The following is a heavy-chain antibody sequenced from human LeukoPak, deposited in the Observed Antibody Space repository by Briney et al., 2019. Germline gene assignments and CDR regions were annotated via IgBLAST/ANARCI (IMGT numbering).Heavy chain of an antibody. Sequence: GGSLRLSCAASGFTVSSNYMSWVRQAPGKGLEWVSVIYSGGSTYYADSVTGRFTISRDNSKNTLYLQMNSLRAEDTAVYYCASQEGGDYFDYWGQGTLVTVSS. CDR3: ASQEGGDYFDY. CDR1: GFTVSSNY. D-gene: IGHD3-16*01. CDR2: IYSGGST. V-gene: IGHV3-66*02. J-gene: IGHJ4*02.